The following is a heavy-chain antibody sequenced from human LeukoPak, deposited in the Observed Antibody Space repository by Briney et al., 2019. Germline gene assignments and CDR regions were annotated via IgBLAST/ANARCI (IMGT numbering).Heavy chain of an antibody. CDR1: GFTFSQSW. Sequence: GGSLRLSCAASGFTFSQSWMWWVRQAPGKGLEWVAVIWYDGSNKYYADSVKGRFTISRDNSKNTLYLQMNSLRAEDTAVYYCARVNCSGGSCYHDYWGQGTLVTVSS. D-gene: IGHD2-15*01. J-gene: IGHJ4*02. V-gene: IGHV3-33*07. CDR3: ARVNCSGGSCYHDY. CDR2: IWYDGSNK.